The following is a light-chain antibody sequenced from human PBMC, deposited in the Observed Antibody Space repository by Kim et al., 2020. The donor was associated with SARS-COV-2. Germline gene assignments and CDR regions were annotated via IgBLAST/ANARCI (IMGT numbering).Light chain of an antibody. CDR1: QTVNSD. J-gene: IGKJ2*01. CDR2: DIS. V-gene: IGKV3-11*01. Sequence: VSPGERATRSCRASQTVNSDLAWYEHKPGQAPRLIMYDISNRATGIPARFSGSGTGTDFTLTISSLETEDSAVYYCQQRDNWPYTFGQGTKLEI. CDR3: QQRDNWPYT.